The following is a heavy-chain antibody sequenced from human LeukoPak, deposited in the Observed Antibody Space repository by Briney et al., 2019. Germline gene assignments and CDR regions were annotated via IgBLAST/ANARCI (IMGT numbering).Heavy chain of an antibody. Sequence: SGGSLRLSCAASGFTFSSNHMSWVRQAPGKGREWVSVIYSGGTTNNADSVKGRFTISRDNSKNTLYLQMNSLRAEDTAVYYCARDLCSGGNCYFDYWGQGTLVTVSS. CDR1: GFTFSSNH. J-gene: IGHJ4*02. CDR2: IYSGGTT. V-gene: IGHV3-66*01. CDR3: ARDLCSGGNCYFDY. D-gene: IGHD2-15*01.